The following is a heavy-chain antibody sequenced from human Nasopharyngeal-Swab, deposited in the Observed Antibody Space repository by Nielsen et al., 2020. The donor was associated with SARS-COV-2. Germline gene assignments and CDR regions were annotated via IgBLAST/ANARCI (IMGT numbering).Heavy chain of an antibody. Sequence: GGSLRLSCAASGFTFNSYAMNWVRLTPMKRLEWVATVKQDGSAIYHVDSLKGRFTISRDNAKNSLYLQMNSLRAGDTAVYYCAREDWGKLDYWGQGTLVTVSS. V-gene: IGHV3-7*04. CDR2: VKQDGSAI. J-gene: IGHJ4*02. D-gene: IGHD7-27*01. CDR3: AREDWGKLDY. CDR1: GFTFNSYA.